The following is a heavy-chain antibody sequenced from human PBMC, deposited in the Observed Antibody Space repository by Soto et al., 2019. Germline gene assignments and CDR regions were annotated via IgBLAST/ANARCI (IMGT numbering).Heavy chain of an antibody. Sequence: ASVKVSCKASGYTFTSYYMHWVRQAPGQGLEWMGIINPSGGSTSYAQKFQGRVTMTRDTSTSTVYMELSSLRSEDTAVYYCARGMIAVAGKFLFHYYGMDVWGQGTTVTVSS. CDR2: INPSGGST. CDR3: ARGMIAVAGKFLFHYYGMDV. V-gene: IGHV1-46*01. J-gene: IGHJ6*02. D-gene: IGHD6-19*01. CDR1: GYTFTSYY.